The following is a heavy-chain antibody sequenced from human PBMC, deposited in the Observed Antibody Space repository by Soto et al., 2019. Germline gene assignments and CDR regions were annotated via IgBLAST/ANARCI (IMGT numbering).Heavy chain of an antibody. CDR2: ISGSGGST. V-gene: IGHV3-23*01. CDR1: GFTFSSYA. Sequence: EVQLLESGGGLVQPGGSLRLSCAASGFTFSSYAMSWVRQAPGKGLEWVSIISGSGGSTYYADSVKGRFTISRDNSKNTLYLKMNSLRAEDTALYYCASRSSGWYFDYWGQGTLVTVSS. J-gene: IGHJ4*02. CDR3: ASRSSGWYFDY. D-gene: IGHD6-19*01.